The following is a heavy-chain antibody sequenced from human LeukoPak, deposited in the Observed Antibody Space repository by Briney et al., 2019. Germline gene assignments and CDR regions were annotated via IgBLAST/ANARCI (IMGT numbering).Heavy chain of an antibody. CDR1: GFTFTKYW. J-gene: IGHJ4*02. CDR3: AREVWGPEY. CDR2: IKQDGSDK. V-gene: IGHV3-7*01. D-gene: IGHD1-14*01. Sequence: GGSLRLSCAASGFTFTKYWMTWVRQAPGKGLECVGNIKQDGSDKNYMDSVKGRFTISRDNTKNSVYLQMSSLRAEDTAVYYCAREVWGPEYWGQGTLVTVSS.